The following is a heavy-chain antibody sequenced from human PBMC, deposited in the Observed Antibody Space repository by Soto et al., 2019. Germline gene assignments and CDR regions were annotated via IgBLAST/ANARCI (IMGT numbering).Heavy chain of an antibody. V-gene: IGHV1-3*01. CDR2: INGGNGNT. Sequence: ASVKGSWKASGYSFSTHSIHWVSQATGQGLEWMGWINGGNGNTKYSQKFRDRVTITRDASASTGYMELSSLRSEDTAVYYCARGKGMEENYYYYGMDVWGQGTTVTVSS. CDR3: ARGKGMEENYYYYGMDV. CDR1: GYSFSTHS. D-gene: IGHD1-1*01. J-gene: IGHJ6*02.